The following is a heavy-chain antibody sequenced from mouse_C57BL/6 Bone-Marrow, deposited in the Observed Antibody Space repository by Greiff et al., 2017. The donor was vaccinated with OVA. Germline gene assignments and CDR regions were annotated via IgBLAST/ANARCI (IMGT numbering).Heavy chain of an antibody. V-gene: IGHV1-81*01. D-gene: IGHD2-4*01. CDR3: AREGDYHYFDY. Sequence: VKLVESGAELARPGASVKLSCKASGYTFPSYGISWVKQRTGQGLEWIGEIYPRSGNTYYNEKFKGKATLTADKSSSTAYMELRSLTSEDSAVYFCAREGDYHYFDYWGQGTTLTVSS. J-gene: IGHJ2*01. CDR1: GYTFPSYG. CDR2: IYPRSGNT.